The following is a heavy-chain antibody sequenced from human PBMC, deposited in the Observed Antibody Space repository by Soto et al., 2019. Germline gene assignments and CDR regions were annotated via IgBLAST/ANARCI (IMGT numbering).Heavy chain of an antibody. CDR1: GASISSSY. J-gene: IGHJ4*02. V-gene: IGHV4-59*08. D-gene: IGHD5-18*01. CDR2: IYNSGST. Sequence: QVQLQESGPGLVKPSETLSLTCIVSGASISSSYWSWIRQPPGKGLEWIGYIYNSGSTTYNPSLKSRVTXSXATSKTPFSRKLRSVTAADTAVYYCARRYSYGHFDYWGQGTLVTVSS. CDR3: ARRYSYGHFDY.